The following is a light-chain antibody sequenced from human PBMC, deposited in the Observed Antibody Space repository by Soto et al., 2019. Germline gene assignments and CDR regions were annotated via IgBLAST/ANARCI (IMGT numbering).Light chain of an antibody. Sequence: QTVVTQPPSASGTHGRRVTISCSGSSSTIGSKTLNWYQHLPGSAPKLLIYTTNQRPSGVPDRFSGSKSGTSASLAISGLQPEDEADYYCAAWNDSLNGVVFGGGTNLTVL. J-gene: IGLJ3*02. CDR1: SSTIGSKT. V-gene: IGLV1-44*01. CDR2: TTN. CDR3: AAWNDSLNGVV.